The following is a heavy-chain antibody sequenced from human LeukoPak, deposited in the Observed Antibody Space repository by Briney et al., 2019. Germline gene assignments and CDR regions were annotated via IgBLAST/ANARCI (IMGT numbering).Heavy chain of an antibody. V-gene: IGHV1-46*01. J-gene: IGHJ6*02. D-gene: IGHD6-19*01. CDR3: ARASSGWYSDYYYYGMDV. Sequence: PEASVKVSCKASGYTFTGYYMHWVRQAPGQGLEWMGVINPSGGSTSYAQKFQGRVTMTRDTSTSTVYMELSSLRSEDTAVYYCARASSGWYSDYYYYGMDVWGQGTTVTVSS. CDR1: GYTFTGYY. CDR2: INPSGGST.